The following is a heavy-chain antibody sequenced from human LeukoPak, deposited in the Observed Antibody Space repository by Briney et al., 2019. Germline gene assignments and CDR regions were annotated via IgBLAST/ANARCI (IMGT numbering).Heavy chain of an antibody. Sequence: GGSLRFSCVGSGFTSIAYALTWARQAPGKGLEWVSGISGGGVTTYYADSVKGRFTISRDNSKNTLYLQMNSLRADDTAIYYCARNQQLGGHSYYYYGMDVWGQGTTVTVSS. CDR1: GFTSIAYA. CDR2: ISGGGVTT. V-gene: IGHV3-23*01. J-gene: IGHJ6*02. D-gene: IGHD3-16*01. CDR3: ARNQQLGGHSYYYYGMDV.